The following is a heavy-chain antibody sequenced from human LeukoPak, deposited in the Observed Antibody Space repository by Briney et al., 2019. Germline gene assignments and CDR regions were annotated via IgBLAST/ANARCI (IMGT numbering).Heavy chain of an antibody. D-gene: IGHD6-19*01. CDR1: GGSISSSNW. Sequence: SETLSLTCAVSGGSISSSNWGSWVRQPPGKGLAWIGEIYHSGSTNYNPSLKSRVTISVDKSKNQFSLKLSSVTAADTAVYYCARARRAVAGPFDYWGQGTLVTVSS. CDR3: ARARRAVAGPFDY. CDR2: IYHSGST. J-gene: IGHJ4*02. V-gene: IGHV4-4*02.